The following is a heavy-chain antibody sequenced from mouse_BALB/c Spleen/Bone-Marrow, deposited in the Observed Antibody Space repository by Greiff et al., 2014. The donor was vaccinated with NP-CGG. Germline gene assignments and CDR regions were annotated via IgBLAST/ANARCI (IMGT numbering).Heavy chain of an antibody. D-gene: IGHD2-14*01. CDR3: ATYYRYDRRFAY. CDR2: IDPANGNT. CDR1: GFNIKDTY. Sequence: VQLQQSGAELVEPGASVKLSCTASGFNIKDTYMHWAKQRPEQGLEWIGRIDPANGNTKYDPKFQGKATITADTSSNTAYLQLSSLTSEDTAVYYCATYYRYDRRFAYWGQGTLVTVSA. J-gene: IGHJ3*01. V-gene: IGHV14-3*02.